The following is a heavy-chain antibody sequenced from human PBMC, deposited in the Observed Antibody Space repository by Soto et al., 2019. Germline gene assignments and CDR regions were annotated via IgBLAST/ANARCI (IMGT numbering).Heavy chain of an antibody. CDR2: IYYSGST. D-gene: IGHD4-17*01. Sequence: QVQLQESGPGLVKPSQTLSLTCTVSGGSISSGDYYWSWIRQPPGKGLEWIGYIYYSGSTYYNPTLKSRVTISVHTSKSQFSLKLSSVTAADTAVYYCARSALDYGDYPNWFDPWGQGTLVTVSS. J-gene: IGHJ5*02. V-gene: IGHV4-30-4*01. CDR3: ARSALDYGDYPNWFDP. CDR1: GGSISSGDYY.